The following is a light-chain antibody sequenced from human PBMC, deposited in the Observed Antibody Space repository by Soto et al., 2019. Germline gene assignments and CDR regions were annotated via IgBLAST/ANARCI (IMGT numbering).Light chain of an antibody. J-gene: IGKJ1*01. CDR1: QSVSSN. CDR2: GAS. CDR3: QQYNNWPQT. V-gene: IGKV3-15*01. Sequence: EIVMTQSPATLSVSPGERATLSCRASQSVSSNLAWYQQKPGQAPRLLIYGASTRATGIPARFSGSGSGTESTLTISRLQSEDFAVYYCQQYNNWPQTFGQGTKVEIK.